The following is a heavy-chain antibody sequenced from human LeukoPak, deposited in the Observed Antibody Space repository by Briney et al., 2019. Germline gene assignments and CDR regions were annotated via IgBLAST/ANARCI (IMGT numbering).Heavy chain of an antibody. V-gene: IGHV3-33*08. CDR1: GFTFSSYG. D-gene: IGHD5-18*01. CDR3: ARDFRRYSYGPLDY. Sequence: GRSLRLSCAASGFTFSSYGMHWVRRAPGKGLEWVAVVWFDGSKRYYADSVKGRFTISRDNSKNTLHLQMDSLRVEDTAVYFCARDFRRYSYGPLDYWGQGTLVTVSS. CDR2: VWFDGSKR. J-gene: IGHJ4*02.